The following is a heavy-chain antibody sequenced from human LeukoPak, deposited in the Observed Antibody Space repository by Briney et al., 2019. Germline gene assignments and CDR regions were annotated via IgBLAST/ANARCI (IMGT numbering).Heavy chain of an antibody. Sequence: ASVKVSCKPSGYTLTSYYIHWVRQAPGQGLEWVGKINPTGGGTNYAQKFQGRVTMTRDTSTSTVYMELSSLRSEDTAVYYCARSLLPMTPWDFWGQGTLVTVSS. D-gene: IGHD2/OR15-2a*01. CDR1: GYTLTSYY. CDR3: ARSLLPMTPWDF. CDR2: INPTGGGT. V-gene: IGHV1-46*01. J-gene: IGHJ4*02.